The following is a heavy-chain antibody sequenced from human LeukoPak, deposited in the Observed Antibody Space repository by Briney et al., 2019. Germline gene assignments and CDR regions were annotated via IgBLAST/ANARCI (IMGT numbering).Heavy chain of an antibody. V-gene: IGHV3-21*01. CDR2: ISSSSSYI. J-gene: IGHJ3*02. D-gene: IGHD2-15*01. Sequence: PGGSLRLSCAASGFTFSSYSMNWVRQAPGKGLEWVSSISSSSSYIYYADSVKGRFTISRDNAKNSLYLQMNSLRAEDTAVYYCARDLDCNGGSCYFWAFDIWGQGTMVTVSS. CDR3: ARDLDCNGGSCYFWAFDI. CDR1: GFTFSSYS.